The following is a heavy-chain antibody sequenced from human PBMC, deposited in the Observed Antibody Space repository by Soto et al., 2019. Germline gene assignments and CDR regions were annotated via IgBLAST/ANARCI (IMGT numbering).Heavy chain of an antibody. Sequence: VNLYRKASGYGYSSYVVSWRRQKTRQGLEWMGWISAYNGNTNYAQKLQGRVTMTTDTSTSTAYMELRSLRSDDTAVYYCARDTVVVVAATNYYYMDVLRKGTTVTVFS. CDR2: ISAYNGNT. D-gene: IGHD2-15*01. CDR1: GYGYSSYV. J-gene: IGHJ6*03. CDR3: ARDTVVVVAATNYYYMDV. V-gene: IGHV1-18*01.